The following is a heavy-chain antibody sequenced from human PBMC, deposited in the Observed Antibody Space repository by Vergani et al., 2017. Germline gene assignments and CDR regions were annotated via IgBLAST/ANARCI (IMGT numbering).Heavy chain of an antibody. D-gene: IGHD3-9*01. V-gene: IGHV3-30-3*01. J-gene: IGHJ6*02. Sequence: QVQLVESGGGVVQPGRSLRLSCAASGFTFSSYAMHWVRPAQGKGLEWVAVISYDGSNKYYADSVKGRFTISRDNSKNTLYLQMHSLRAEATAVYYCARDLFTIAGYMDVWGQGTTVTVSS. CDR3: ARDLFTIAGYMDV. CDR1: GFTFSSYA. CDR2: ISYDGSNK.